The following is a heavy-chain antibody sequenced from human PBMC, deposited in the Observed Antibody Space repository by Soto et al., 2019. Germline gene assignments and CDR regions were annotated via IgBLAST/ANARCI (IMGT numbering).Heavy chain of an antibody. D-gene: IGHD2-2*01. CDR2: ISGSGGST. CDR1: GFTFSSYW. CDR3: AKLESSTSCYYCAFDI. J-gene: IGHJ3*02. V-gene: IGHV3-23*01. Sequence: GGSLRLSCAASGFTFSSYWMHWVRQAPGKGLEWVSAISGSGGSTYYADSVKGRFTISRDNSKNTLYLQMNSLRAEDTAVYYCAKLESSTSCYYCAFDIWGQGTMVTVS.